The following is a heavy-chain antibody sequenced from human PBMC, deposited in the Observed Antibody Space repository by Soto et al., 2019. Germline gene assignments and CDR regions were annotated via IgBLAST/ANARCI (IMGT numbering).Heavy chain of an antibody. CDR2: ISYDGSNK. J-gene: IGHJ6*02. Sequence: GGSLRLSCAASGFTFSSDAMHWVRQAPGKGLEWVAVISYDGSNKYYADSVKGRFTISRDNSKNTLYLQMNSLRAEDTAVYYCARRKLKYSSGWNYYYGMDVWGQGTTVTVSS. D-gene: IGHD6-19*01. V-gene: IGHV3-30-3*01. CDR3: ARRKLKYSSGWNYYYGMDV. CDR1: GFTFSSDA.